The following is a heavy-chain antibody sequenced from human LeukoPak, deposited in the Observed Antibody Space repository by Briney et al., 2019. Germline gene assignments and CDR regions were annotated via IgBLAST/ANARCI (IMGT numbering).Heavy chain of an antibody. CDR2: IYHSGST. CDR1: GGSISSSNW. J-gene: IGHJ4*02. V-gene: IGHV4-4*02. Sequence: SETLSLTCAVSGGSISSSNWWSWVRQPPGKGLEWIGEIYHSGSTNYNPSLKSRVTISVDKSKNQFSLRLSSVTAADTAVYYCARVGDYYGSGSYYSPFDYWGQGTLVTVSS. D-gene: IGHD3-10*01. CDR3: ARVGDYYGSGSYYSPFDY.